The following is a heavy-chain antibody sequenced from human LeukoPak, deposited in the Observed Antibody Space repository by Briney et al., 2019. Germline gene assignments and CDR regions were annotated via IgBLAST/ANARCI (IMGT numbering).Heavy chain of an antibody. Sequence: SETLSLTCAVYGGSFSGYYWSWIRQPPGKGLEWIGEINHSGSTNYNPSLKSRVTISVDTSKNQFSLKLSSVTAADTAVYYCARTAEDYYYYYGMDVWGQGTTVTVSS. CDR2: INHSGST. CDR3: ARTAEDYYYYYGMDV. D-gene: IGHD2-2*01. V-gene: IGHV4-34*01. J-gene: IGHJ6*02. CDR1: GGSFSGYY.